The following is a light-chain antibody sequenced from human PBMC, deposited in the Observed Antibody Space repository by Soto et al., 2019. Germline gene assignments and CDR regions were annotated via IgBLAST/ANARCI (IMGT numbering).Light chain of an antibody. CDR1: QAVRDD. CDR2: SAS. Sequence: IQMTQSPSSLSASVGDRVTITCPASQAVRDDVGWYQQKPGKAPKLLIYSASTLQSWVPSRFSGSGSGTDFTLTISSLQPEDFATYYCLQESNYPLTFGGGTKVEIK. J-gene: IGKJ4*01. V-gene: IGKV1-6*01. CDR3: LQESNYPLT.